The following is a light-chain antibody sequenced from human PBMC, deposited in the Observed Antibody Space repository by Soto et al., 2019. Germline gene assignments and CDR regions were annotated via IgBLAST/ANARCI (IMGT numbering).Light chain of an antibody. CDR3: QHYVTSLTT. J-gene: IGKJ1*01. V-gene: IGKV3-20*01. Sequence: EIVLTQSPGTLSLSPGERATLSCGASQTVTSNYLAWYQQKPGQAPRLLIFGASIRVTGIPDRFIGSGSGTDFTLTISSLEPEDFAVYYCQHYVTSLTTFGQGTKVDI. CDR1: QTVTSNY. CDR2: GAS.